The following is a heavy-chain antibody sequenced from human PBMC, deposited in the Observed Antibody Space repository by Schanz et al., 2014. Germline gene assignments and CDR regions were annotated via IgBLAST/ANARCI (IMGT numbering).Heavy chain of an antibody. CDR3: ARGIPYCSSTSCSGLDAYDV. D-gene: IGHD2-2*01. V-gene: IGHV1-18*01. Sequence: QLMQSGSEVRKPGASVKVSCKASGYIFGSHGITWVRQAPGQGLEWMGWISAYNGHTTYAQKFQGRVTMTTGTSTSTAYMELRNVRYDDTAMYYCARGIPYCSSTSCSGLDAYDVWGQGTLVTVSS. J-gene: IGHJ3*01. CDR2: ISAYNGHT. CDR1: GYIFGSHG.